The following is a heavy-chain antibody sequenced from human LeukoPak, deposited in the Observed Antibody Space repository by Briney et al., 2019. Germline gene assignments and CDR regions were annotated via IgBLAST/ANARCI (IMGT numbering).Heavy chain of an antibody. CDR2: ISDGGSTT. J-gene: IGHJ4*02. V-gene: IGHV3-74*01. Sequence: GESLRLSCAASGFTFSSYWMHWVRQAPGKGLVWVSRISDGGSTTTYADSVKGRFTISRDNAKNTLYLQMNGLRAEDTAVYYCSRSAYYDGSGNYYDYWGQGTLVTVSS. CDR1: GFTFSSYW. CDR3: SRSAYYDGSGNYYDY. D-gene: IGHD3-22*01.